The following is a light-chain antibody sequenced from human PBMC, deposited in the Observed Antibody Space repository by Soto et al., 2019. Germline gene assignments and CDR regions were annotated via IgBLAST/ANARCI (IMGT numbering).Light chain of an antibody. J-gene: IGKJ4*01. CDR3: QQANTFPRT. CDR2: ATS. Sequence: DIRMTQSPSSVSASVGDIVTISCRASQDIASWLAWYQQKPGKAPKLLIYATSTLQSGVPSRFSGSGSGTDFTLTISSLQSEDFATYYCQQANTFPRTFGGGTKVEIK. V-gene: IGKV1-12*01. CDR1: QDIASW.